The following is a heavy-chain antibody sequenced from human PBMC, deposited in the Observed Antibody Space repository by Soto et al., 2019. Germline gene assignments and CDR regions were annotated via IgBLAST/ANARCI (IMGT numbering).Heavy chain of an antibody. D-gene: IGHD3-3*01. CDR3: AHRVLRTVFGLVTTTAIYFDF. V-gene: IGHV2-5*02. J-gene: IGHJ4*02. Sequence: QITLNESGPTQVKPRQTLTLTCTFSGFSLTTSGVGVGWIRQSPGKAPEWLALIYWDDDKRYSPSLKSRPTIPKDPSKNQVVLTMADLDPADTATYYCAHRVLRTVFGLVTTTAIYFDFWGQGTPVAVSS. CDR1: GFSLTTSGVG. CDR2: IYWDDDK.